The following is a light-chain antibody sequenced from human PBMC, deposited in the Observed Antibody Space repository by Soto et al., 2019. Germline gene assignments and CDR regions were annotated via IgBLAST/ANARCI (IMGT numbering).Light chain of an antibody. CDR1: GSDVGRYDY. Sequence: QSALTQPRSVSGSPGQSVTISCTGTGSDVGRYDYVSWYQQHPGKAPKLIIYDVSERPSGVPDRFSGSKFGNTASLTISGLQAEDEADYSCCSFAGSYTYVFGTGTKVTVL. CDR3: CSFAGSYTYV. J-gene: IGLJ1*01. CDR2: DVS. V-gene: IGLV2-11*01.